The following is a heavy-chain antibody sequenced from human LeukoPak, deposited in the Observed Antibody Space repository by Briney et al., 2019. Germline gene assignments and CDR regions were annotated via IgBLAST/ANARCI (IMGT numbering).Heavy chain of an antibody. CDR1: GFTFSSYA. Sequence: GGSLRLSCAASGFTFSSYAMSWVRQAPGKGLEWVSAISGSGGSTYYADSVKGRFTISRDNSKNTLYLQMNSLRAEDTAVYYCAKDFRDMGPNGYSYGFKLAFDIWGQGTMVTVSS. D-gene: IGHD5-18*01. CDR2: ISGSGGST. V-gene: IGHV3-23*01. CDR3: AKDFRDMGPNGYSYGFKLAFDI. J-gene: IGHJ3*02.